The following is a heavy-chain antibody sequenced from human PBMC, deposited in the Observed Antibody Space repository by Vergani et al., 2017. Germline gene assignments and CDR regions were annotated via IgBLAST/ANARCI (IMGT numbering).Heavy chain of an antibody. CDR1: GGSFSGYY. J-gene: IGHJ1*01. Sequence: QVQLQQWGAGLLKPSETLSLTCAVYGGSFSGYYWSWIRQPPGKGLEWIGEINHSGSTNYNPSLKSRVTISVDTSKNQFSLKLSSVTAADTAVYYCARLIGSGWYGHFQHGGQGTLVTVSS. CDR2: INHSGST. D-gene: IGHD6-19*01. CDR3: ARLIGSGWYGHFQH. V-gene: IGHV4-34*01.